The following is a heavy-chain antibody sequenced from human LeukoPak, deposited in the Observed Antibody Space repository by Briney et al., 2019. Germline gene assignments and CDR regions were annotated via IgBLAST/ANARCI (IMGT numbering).Heavy chain of an antibody. Sequence: GGSLRVSCAASGFAFQYYWMAWVRQGRGKGLEWVAHMKEDGTEEYYLDSVRGRFTISKNDAKSSLFLQMNSLTAEDTALYYCVRGGWELDFWGQGTLVTVSS. J-gene: IGHJ4*02. CDR2: MKEDGTEE. V-gene: IGHV3-7*03. CDR1: GFAFQYYW. D-gene: IGHD1-26*01. CDR3: VRGGWELDF.